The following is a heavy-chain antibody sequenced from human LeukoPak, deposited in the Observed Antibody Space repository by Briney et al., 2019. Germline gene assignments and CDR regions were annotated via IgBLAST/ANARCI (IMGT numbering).Heavy chain of an antibody. J-gene: IGHJ4*02. CDR1: GGTSSSYA. CDR2: IIPIFGTA. D-gene: IGHD6-6*01. Sequence: GSSVKVSCKASGGTSSSYAISWVRQAPGQGLEWMGGIIPIFGTANYAQKFQGRVTITADESTSTAYMELSSLRSEDTAVYYCAKELAEYSSSSFDYWGQGTLVTVSS. V-gene: IGHV1-69*01. CDR3: AKELAEYSSSSFDY.